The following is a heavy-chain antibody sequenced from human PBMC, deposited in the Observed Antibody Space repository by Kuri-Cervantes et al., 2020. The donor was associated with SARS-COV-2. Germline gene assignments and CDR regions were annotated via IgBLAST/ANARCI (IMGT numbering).Heavy chain of an antibody. Sequence: SETLSLTCAVYGGSFSGYYWSWIRQPPGKGLEWIGEINHSGSTSYNPSLKSRVTISVDTSKNQFSLKLSSVTAADTAVYYCARDVGPYSSSWYAFDIWGQGTMVTVSS. V-gene: IGHV4-34*01. D-gene: IGHD6-13*01. CDR3: ARDVGPYSSSWYAFDI. CDR1: GGSFSGYY. J-gene: IGHJ3*02. CDR2: INHSGST.